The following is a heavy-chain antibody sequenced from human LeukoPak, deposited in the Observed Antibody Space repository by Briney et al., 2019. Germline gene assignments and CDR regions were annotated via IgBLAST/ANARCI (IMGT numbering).Heavy chain of an antibody. CDR2: IYYSGGT. CDR1: GGSVSSSTYS. Sequence: SETLSLTCAVSGGSVSSSTYSWGWVRQPPGKGLEWIGSIYYSGGTYYNPSLKSRVTISVDTSKNQFSLKLSSVTAADTAVYYCARHSGSYYVCWGQGTLVTVSS. CDR3: ARHSGSYYVC. V-gene: IGHV4-39*01. D-gene: IGHD1-26*01. J-gene: IGHJ4*02.